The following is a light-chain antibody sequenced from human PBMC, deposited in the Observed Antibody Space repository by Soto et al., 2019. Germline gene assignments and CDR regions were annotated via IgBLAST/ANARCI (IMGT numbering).Light chain of an antibody. CDR2: DAS. J-gene: IGKJ5*01. CDR3: QQYHNWPIT. CDR1: QSVSIN. V-gene: IGKV3-15*01. Sequence: EIVMTQSPPTLSVSPGERATLSCRASQSVSINLAWFQQKPGQAPRILMYDASTRATGISARFSGSGSGTEFTLTISSLQSEDFAVYYCQQYHNWPITFGQGARLEI.